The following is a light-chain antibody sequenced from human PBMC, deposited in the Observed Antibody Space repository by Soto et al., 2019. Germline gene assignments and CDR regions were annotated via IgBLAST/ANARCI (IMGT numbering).Light chain of an antibody. CDR2: GAS. CDR1: QSVSSTF. V-gene: IGKV3-20*01. J-gene: IGKJ1*01. Sequence: EIVLTQSPATLSLSPGEGATLSCRASQSVSSTFLAWYQHKPGRPPRLLIYGASSRATDIPDRFSGGGSGTDFTLTIISVEPEDFAVYYCQQYGSSPWTFGQGTKVEIK. CDR3: QQYGSSPWT.